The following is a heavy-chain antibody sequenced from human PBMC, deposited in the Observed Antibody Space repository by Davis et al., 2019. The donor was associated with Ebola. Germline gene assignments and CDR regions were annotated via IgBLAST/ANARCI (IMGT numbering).Heavy chain of an antibody. V-gene: IGHV5-51*01. CDR1: GNSFTSHW. D-gene: IGHD2-8*02. Sequence: GESLKISCKDSGNSFTSHWIGWVRQMPGKGLEWMGIIYTGDSDTRYSPSFRGQVTISADKSTKTAFLQWSSLKASDTAMYYCASLRRTITGMDDAFNVWGQGTMVTVSS. J-gene: IGHJ3*01. CDR3: ASLRRTITGMDDAFNV. CDR2: IYTGDSDT.